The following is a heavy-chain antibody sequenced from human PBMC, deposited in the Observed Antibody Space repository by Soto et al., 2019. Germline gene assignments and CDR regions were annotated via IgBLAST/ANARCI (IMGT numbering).Heavy chain of an antibody. CDR1: GFSCSTAW. V-gene: IGHV3-15*07. D-gene: IGHD3-9*01. Sequence: GGSLRLSCAASGFSCSTAWMNWVRQAPGKGLEWVGRIKSRTDGGATDYAAPVKGRFTISRDDSKNTLYLEMNSLKTEDTAVYYCTTATPDYNLLTGYYRPRYYYGMDVWGQGTTVTVSS. CDR2: IKSRTDGGAT. J-gene: IGHJ6*02. CDR3: TTATPDYNLLTGYYRPRYYYGMDV.